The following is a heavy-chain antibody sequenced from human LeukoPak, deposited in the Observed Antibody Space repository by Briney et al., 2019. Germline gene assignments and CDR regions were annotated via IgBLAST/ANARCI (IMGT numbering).Heavy chain of an antibody. V-gene: IGHV4-34*01. CDR2: INHSGST. CDR3: ARQRYLYYYDSSGYGIYDY. D-gene: IGHD3-22*01. J-gene: IGHJ4*02. CDR1: GGSFSGYY. Sequence: SETLSLTCAVYGGSFSGYYWSWIRQPPGKGLEWIGEINHSGSTNYNPSLKSRVTISVDTSKNQFSLKLSSVTAADTAVYYCARQRYLYYYDSSGYGIYDYWGQGTLVTVSS.